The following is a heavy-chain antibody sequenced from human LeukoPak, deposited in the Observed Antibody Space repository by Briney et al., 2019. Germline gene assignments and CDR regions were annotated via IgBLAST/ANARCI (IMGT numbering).Heavy chain of an antibody. CDR3: ARILITIFGVGNWFDP. Sequence: SETLSLTCAVYGGSFSGYYWSWIRQPPGKGLEWIGEINHSGSTNYNPSLKSRVTISVDTSKNQFSLKLSSVTAADTAVYYCARILITIFGVGNWFDPWGQGTLVTVSS. CDR1: GGSFSGYY. CDR2: INHSGST. V-gene: IGHV4-34*01. J-gene: IGHJ5*02. D-gene: IGHD3-3*01.